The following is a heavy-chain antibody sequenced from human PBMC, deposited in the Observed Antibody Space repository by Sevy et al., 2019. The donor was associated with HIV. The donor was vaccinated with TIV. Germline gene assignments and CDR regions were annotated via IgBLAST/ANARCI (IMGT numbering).Heavy chain of an antibody. V-gene: IGHV5-51*01. J-gene: IGHJ4*02. CDR1: GYRFTSYW. D-gene: IGHD2-8*01. Sequence: GESLKISCKGSGYRFTSYWIGWVRQMPGKGLEWMGIINPGDSETTDSPSFQGQVTITVAKSISTAYLQWSSLKASDTAIYYCARRTNSGYCPDGSSSIFAYWGQGTLVTGSS. CDR3: ARRTNSGYCPDGSSSIFAY. CDR2: INPGDSET.